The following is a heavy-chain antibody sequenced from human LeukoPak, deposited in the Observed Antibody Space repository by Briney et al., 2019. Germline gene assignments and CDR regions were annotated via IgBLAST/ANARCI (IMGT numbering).Heavy chain of an antibody. J-gene: IGHJ4*02. CDR1: GFTFSIYS. D-gene: IGHD6-13*01. V-gene: IGHV3-7*01. CDR3: AVVPIAAAGLLDY. CDR2: VKQDINEK. Sequence: GGSLRLSCVASGFTFSIYSMGWVRQAPGKGLEWVASVKQDINEKYYMDSVKGRFTISRDNAKNSLYLQMNSLRAEDTAVYYCAVVPIAAAGLLDYWGQGTLVTVSS.